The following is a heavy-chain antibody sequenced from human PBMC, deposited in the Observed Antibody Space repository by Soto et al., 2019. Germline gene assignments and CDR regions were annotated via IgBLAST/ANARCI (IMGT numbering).Heavy chain of an antibody. V-gene: IGHV3-23*01. CDR2: ISGSGGST. CDR3: AKGQALRFLDWFPRPDC. J-gene: IGHJ4*02. Sequence: GGSLRLSCAASGFTFSSDAMSWVRQAPGKGLEWVSAISGSGGSTYFADSVKGRFTISRDNSKNTLYLQMNSLRAEDTAVYYCAKGQALRFLDWFPRPDCWGQGTRGTVSS. CDR1: GFTFSSDA. D-gene: IGHD3-3*01.